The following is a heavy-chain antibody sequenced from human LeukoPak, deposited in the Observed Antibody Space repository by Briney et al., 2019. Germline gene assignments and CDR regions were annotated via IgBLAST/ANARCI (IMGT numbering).Heavy chain of an antibody. V-gene: IGHV1-2*02. Sequence: ASVKVSCKASGYTFTGYYMHWVRQAPGQGLEWMGWINPNSGGTNYAQKFQGRVTMTRDTSISTAYMELSRLRSDDTAVYYCATRGPPNWNYVYYYYYMDVWGKGTTVTASS. D-gene: IGHD1-7*01. CDR2: INPNSGGT. CDR1: GYTFTGYY. CDR3: ATRGPPNWNYVYYYYYMDV. J-gene: IGHJ6*03.